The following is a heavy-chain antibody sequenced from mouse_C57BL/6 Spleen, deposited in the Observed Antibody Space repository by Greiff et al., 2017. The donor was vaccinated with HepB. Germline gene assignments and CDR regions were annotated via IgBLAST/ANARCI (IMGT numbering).Heavy chain of an antibody. CDR3: ARGERRAMDY. CDR2: INPNNGGT. Sequence: EVQLQQSGPELVKPGASVKISCKASGYTFTDYYMNWVKQSHGKSLEWIGDINPNNGGTSYNQKFKGKATLTVDKSSSTAYMELRSLTSEDSAVYYCARGERRAMDYWGQGTSVTVSS. CDR1: GYTFTDYY. V-gene: IGHV1-26*01. J-gene: IGHJ4*01.